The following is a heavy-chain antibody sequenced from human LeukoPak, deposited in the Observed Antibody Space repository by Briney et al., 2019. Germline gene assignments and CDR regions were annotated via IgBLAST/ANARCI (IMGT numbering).Heavy chain of an antibody. J-gene: IGHJ4*02. CDR3: ATAPVHCSGGSCYYGGIDY. CDR1: GYTLTELP. D-gene: IGHD2-15*01. Sequence: ASVKVSCKVSGYTLTELPMHWVRQAPGKGLEWMGGSDPEDGETIYAQKFQGRVTMTEDTSTDTAYMELSSLRSEDTAVYYCATAPVHCSGGSCYYGGIDYWGQGTLVTVSS. V-gene: IGHV1-24*01. CDR2: SDPEDGET.